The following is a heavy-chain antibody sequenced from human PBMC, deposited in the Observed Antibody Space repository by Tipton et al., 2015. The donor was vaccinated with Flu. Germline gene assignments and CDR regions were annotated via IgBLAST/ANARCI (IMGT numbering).Heavy chain of an antibody. CDR3: ARVIAVAGNWFDP. V-gene: IGHV4-39*07. D-gene: IGHD6-19*01. CDR1: GGSISSSSYY. J-gene: IGHJ5*02. Sequence: TLPLTCTVSGGSISSSSYYWGWIRQPPGKGLEWIGSIYYSGSTYYNPSLKSRVTISVDTSKNQFSLKLSSVTAADTAVYYCARVIAVAGNWFDPWGQGTLVTVSS. CDR2: IYYSGST.